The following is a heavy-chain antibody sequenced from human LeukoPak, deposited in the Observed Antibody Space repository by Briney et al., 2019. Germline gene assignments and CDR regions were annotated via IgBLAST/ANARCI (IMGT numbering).Heavy chain of an antibody. D-gene: IGHD3-22*01. CDR3: AKDTYYYDSSGYRLPRGFDY. V-gene: IGHV3-23*01. CDR2: ISGSGGST. Sequence: GGSLRLSCAASGFTFSSYDMSWVRQAPGKGLEWVSAISGSGGSTYYADSVKGRFTISRDNSKNTLYLQMNSLRAEDTAVYYCAKDTYYYDSSGYRLPRGFDYWGQGTLVTVSS. CDR1: GFTFSSYD. J-gene: IGHJ4*02.